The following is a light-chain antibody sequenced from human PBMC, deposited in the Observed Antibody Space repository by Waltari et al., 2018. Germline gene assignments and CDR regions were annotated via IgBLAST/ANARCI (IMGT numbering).Light chain of an antibody. Sequence: QLVLTQSPSASASLGASVKLTCTLSSGHSSNVIAWLQQQPEKGPRYLMKVNSDGSHNKGDEIPDRFSGSVSGAERYLTSSSLQSEDEADYYCQTGGHGTWVFGGGTKLTVL. CDR2: VNSDGSH. V-gene: IGLV4-69*01. CDR1: SGHSSNV. J-gene: IGLJ3*02. CDR3: QTGGHGTWV.